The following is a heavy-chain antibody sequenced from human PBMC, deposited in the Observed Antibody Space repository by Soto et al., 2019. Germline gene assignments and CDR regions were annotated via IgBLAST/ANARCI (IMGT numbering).Heavy chain of an antibody. J-gene: IGHJ1*01. CDR3: ARSYSSGWWGGYFQH. V-gene: IGHV3-33*01. D-gene: IGHD6-19*01. CDR1: GFTFSSYG. Sequence: QVQLVESGGGVVQPGRSLRLSCAASGFTFSSYGMHWVRQAPGKGLEWVAVIWYDGSNKYYADSVKGRFTISRDNSKNTLYLQMNSLRAEDTAVYYCARSYSSGWWGGYFQHWGQGTLVTVSS. CDR2: IWYDGSNK.